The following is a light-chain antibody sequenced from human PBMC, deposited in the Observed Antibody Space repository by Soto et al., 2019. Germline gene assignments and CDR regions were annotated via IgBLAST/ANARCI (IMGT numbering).Light chain of an antibody. Sequence: EIVLTQSPGTLSLSPGERATLSCRASQSVTSSYLAWYQQKPGQAPRLLIYSASGRATAIPDRFSGSGSGTDFTLTISRLEPEDFAVDYCQQYGSSPYTFGQGTKLEIK. CDR2: SAS. CDR3: QQYGSSPYT. V-gene: IGKV3-20*01. CDR1: QSVTSSY. J-gene: IGKJ2*01.